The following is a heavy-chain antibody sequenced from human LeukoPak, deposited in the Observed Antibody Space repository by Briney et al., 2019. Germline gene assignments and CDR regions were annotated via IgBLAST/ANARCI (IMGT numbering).Heavy chain of an antibody. Sequence: EASVKVSCKASGGTFSSYAISWVRQAPGQGLEWMGGIIPIFGTANYAQKFQGRVTITADESTSTAYMELSSLRSEDTAVYYCARGRYTTDAFDIWGQGTMVTVSS. V-gene: IGHV1-69*01. CDR3: ARGRYTTDAFDI. CDR2: IIPIFGTA. D-gene: IGHD5-24*01. CDR1: GGTFSSYA. J-gene: IGHJ3*02.